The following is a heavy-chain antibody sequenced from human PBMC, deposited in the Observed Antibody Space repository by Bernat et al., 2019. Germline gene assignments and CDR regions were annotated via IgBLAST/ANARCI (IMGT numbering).Heavy chain of an antibody. D-gene: IGHD2-2*01. CDR1: GFTFSSYW. V-gene: IGHV3-74*01. Sequence: EVQLVESGGGLVQPGGSLRLSCAASGFTFSSYWMHWVRQAPGKGLVLVSRINIDGSSTSYADSVKGRFTISRDNAKNTLYLQMNSLRAEDTDVYYCARELDCSSTSCYADTYGMDVWGKGTTVTVSS. CDR3: ARELDCSSTSCYADTYGMDV. J-gene: IGHJ6*04. CDR2: INIDGSST.